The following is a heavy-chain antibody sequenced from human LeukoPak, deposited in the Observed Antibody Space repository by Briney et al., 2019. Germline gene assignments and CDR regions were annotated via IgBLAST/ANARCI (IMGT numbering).Heavy chain of an antibody. D-gene: IGHD6-13*01. V-gene: IGHV1-18*01. CDR1: GYTFTSYG. J-gene: IGHJ6*03. CDR2: ISAYNGNT. Sequence: ASVKVSCKASGYTFTSYGISWVRQAPGQGLEWMGWISAYNGNTNYAQKLQGRVTMTTDTSTSTAYMELRSLRSDDTAVYYCARDRSIVAAGDYYYYYMDVWGKGTTVTVSS. CDR3: ARDRSIVAAGDYYYYYMDV.